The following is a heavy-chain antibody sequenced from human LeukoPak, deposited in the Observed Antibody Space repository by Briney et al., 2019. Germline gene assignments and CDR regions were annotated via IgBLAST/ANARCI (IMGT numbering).Heavy chain of an antibody. CDR2: IIPIFGTA. D-gene: IGHD3-3*01. J-gene: IGHJ6*03. CDR3: ARGEWLSGNGSPYYYYYMDV. CDR1: GGTFSSYA. V-gene: IGHV1-69*06. Sequence: SVKASCKASGGTFSSYAISWVRQAPGQGLEWMGGIIPIFGTANYAQKFQGRVTITADKSTSTAYMELSSLRSEDTAVYYCARGEWLSGNGSPYYYYYMDVWGKGTTVTVSS.